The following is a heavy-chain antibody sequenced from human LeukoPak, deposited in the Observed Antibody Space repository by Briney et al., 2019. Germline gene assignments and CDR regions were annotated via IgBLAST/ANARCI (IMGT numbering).Heavy chain of an antibody. CDR1: GGSISSGDYY. V-gene: IGHV4-30-4*08. Sequence: TLTLTCTVSGGSISSGDYYWSWIRQPPGKGLEWIGYIYYSGSTYYNPSLKSRVTISVDTSKTQFSLKLSSVTAADTAVYYCARGPTVDYYGSGSPYYFDYWGQGTLVTVSS. J-gene: IGHJ4*02. D-gene: IGHD3-10*01. CDR3: ARGPTVDYYGSGSPYYFDY. CDR2: IYYSGST.